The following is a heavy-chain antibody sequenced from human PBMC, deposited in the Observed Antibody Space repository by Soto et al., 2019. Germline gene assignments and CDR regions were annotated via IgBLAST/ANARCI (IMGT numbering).Heavy chain of an antibody. Sequence: PSETLSLTCTVSGGSISSYYWSWIRQPPGNGLEWIGYIYYSGSTNYNPSLKSRVTISVDTSKNQFSLKLSSVTAADTAVYYCARSTVYDFWSGYYPNEDYYYYYMDVWGKGTTVTVSS. V-gene: IGHV4-59*08. D-gene: IGHD3-3*01. J-gene: IGHJ6*03. CDR1: GGSISSYY. CDR3: ARSTVYDFWSGYYPNEDYYYYYMDV. CDR2: IYYSGST.